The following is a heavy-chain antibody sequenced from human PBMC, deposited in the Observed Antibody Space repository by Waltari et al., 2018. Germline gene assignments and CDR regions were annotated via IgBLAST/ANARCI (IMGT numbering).Heavy chain of an antibody. Sequence: QVQLQQWGAGLLKPSETLSLTCAVYGGSFSGYYWSWIRQPPGKGLEWIGEINHSGSTNYNPSLKSRVTISVDTSKNQFSLKLSSVTAADTAVYYCARVGVGATDNWGQGTLVTVSS. D-gene: IGHD1-26*01. CDR2: INHSGST. CDR3: ARVGVGATDN. J-gene: IGHJ4*02. V-gene: IGHV4-34*01. CDR1: GGSFSGYY.